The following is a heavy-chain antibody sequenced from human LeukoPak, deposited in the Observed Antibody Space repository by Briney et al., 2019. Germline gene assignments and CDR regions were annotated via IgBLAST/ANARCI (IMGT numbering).Heavy chain of an antibody. V-gene: IGHV3-48*02. Sequence: PGGSLRLSCAASGFTFSSYSMNWVRQAPGKGLEWVSYISSSSSTIYHADSVKGRFTISRDNAKNSLYLQMNSPRDEDTAVYFCATGAGWFGHDAFDIWGQGTMVTVSS. CDR1: GFTFSSYS. CDR3: ATGAGWFGHDAFDI. J-gene: IGHJ3*02. D-gene: IGHD3-10*01. CDR2: ISSSSSTI.